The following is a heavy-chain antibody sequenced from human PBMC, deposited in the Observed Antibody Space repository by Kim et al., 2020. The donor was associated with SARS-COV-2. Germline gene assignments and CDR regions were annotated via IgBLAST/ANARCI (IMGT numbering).Heavy chain of an antibody. J-gene: IGHJ6*02. D-gene: IGHD2-2*02. CDR1: GFSFSTYA. V-gene: IGHV3-23*01. CDR3: AKLKTTSCYSAMDV. Sequence: GGSLRLSCAASGFSFSTYAMSWVRQAPGKGLEWVSAISANGGTTYYADSAKGRFSISSDNSKNTLYLQMISLRAEDTAVDYCAKLKTTSCYSAMDVWGQG. CDR2: ISANGGTT.